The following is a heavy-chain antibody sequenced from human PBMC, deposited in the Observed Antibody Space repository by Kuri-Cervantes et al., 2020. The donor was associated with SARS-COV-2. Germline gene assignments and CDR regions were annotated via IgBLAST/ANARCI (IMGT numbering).Heavy chain of an antibody. CDR1: GFTFSSYE. Sequence: KVSCAASGFTFSSYEMNWVRQASGKGLEWVGRIRSKANSYATAYAASVKGRFTISRDNSKNTLYLQMNSLSAEDTAVYYCAKVYGFGELGGAFDIWGQGTMVTVSS. D-gene: IGHD3-10*01. V-gene: IGHV3-73*01. J-gene: IGHJ3*02. CDR3: AKVYGFGELGGAFDI. CDR2: IRSKANSYAT.